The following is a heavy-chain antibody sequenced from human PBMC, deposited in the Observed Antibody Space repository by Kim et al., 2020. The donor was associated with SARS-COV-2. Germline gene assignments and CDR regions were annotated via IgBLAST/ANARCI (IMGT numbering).Heavy chain of an antibody. CDR1: GFSLNTSGVG. CDR3: AHRSHCVSSSCIFDF. CDR2: IYWDDEK. D-gene: IGHD2-2*01. V-gene: IGHV2-5*02. Sequence: SGPTLVKPTQTLTLTCSLSGFSLNTSGVGVGWIRQPPGKALEWLALIYWDDEKHYSPSLKNRLTITKDTSKNQVVLTMTNMDPVDTATFYCAHRSHCVSSSCIFDFWGQGTLVTVSS. J-gene: IGHJ4*02.